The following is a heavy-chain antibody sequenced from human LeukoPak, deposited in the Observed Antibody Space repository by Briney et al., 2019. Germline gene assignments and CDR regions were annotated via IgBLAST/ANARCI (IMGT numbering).Heavy chain of an antibody. D-gene: IGHD5-18*01. V-gene: IGHV4-39*07. CDR3: ARDRSPFSYSYGLGGDAFDI. CDR1: GGSISSSSYY. Sequence: SETLSLTCTVSGGSISSSSYYWGWIRQPPGKGLEWIGSIYYSGSTYYNPSLKSRVTISVDTSKNQFSLKLSSVTAADTAVYYCARDRSPFSYSYGLGGDAFDIWGQGTMVTVSS. J-gene: IGHJ3*02. CDR2: IYYSGST.